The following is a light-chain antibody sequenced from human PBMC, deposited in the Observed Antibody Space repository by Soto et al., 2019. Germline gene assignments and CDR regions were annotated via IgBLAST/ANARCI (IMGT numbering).Light chain of an antibody. CDR1: SSDVGGYEY. J-gene: IGLJ1*01. V-gene: IGLV2-14*01. Sequence: QSALTQPASVSGSPGQSITISCTGTSSDVGGYEYVSWYQQHPGKAPKLMIFEVNSRPSGVSNRFSGSKSDNTASLTIFGLQTEDEADYYCSSFSRSSTPYVFGTGTKLTVL. CDR2: EVN. CDR3: SSFSRSSTPYV.